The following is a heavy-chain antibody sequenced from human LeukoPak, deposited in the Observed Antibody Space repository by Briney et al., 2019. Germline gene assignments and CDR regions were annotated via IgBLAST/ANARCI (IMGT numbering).Heavy chain of an antibody. CDR3: ARERTNSGYILAY. J-gene: IGHJ4*02. CDR2: LYAGGTT. CDR1: GFSVSDKY. Sequence: PGGSLRLSRAASGFSVSDKYMTWVRQAPGKGLEWVSVLYAGGTTYYAESVKGRFTVSRDNSKNTVYLQMNGLRAEDTAVYFCARERTNSGYILAYWGRGTLVTVSS. V-gene: IGHV3-53*01. D-gene: IGHD3-22*01.